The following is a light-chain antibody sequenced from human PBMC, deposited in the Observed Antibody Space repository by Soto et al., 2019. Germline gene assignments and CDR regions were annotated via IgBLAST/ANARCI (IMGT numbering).Light chain of an antibody. J-gene: IGKJ5*01. CDR3: QQYNNWPPIT. CDR1: QCVSSY. V-gene: IGKV3-15*01. Sequence: EIVMTQSPATLSVSPGERATLSCRASQCVSSYFAWYQQKPCQAPRLLLYGASTRAIGIPARFSGSGSGKAFTVTVSSPPADNCAVYYYQQYNNWPPITVGQGTLLEIK. CDR2: GAS.